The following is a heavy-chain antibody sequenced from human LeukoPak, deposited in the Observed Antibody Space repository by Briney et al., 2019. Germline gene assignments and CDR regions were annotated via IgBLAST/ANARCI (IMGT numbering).Heavy chain of an antibody. D-gene: IGHD1-14*01. Sequence: GGSLRLSCAASGFTFSSYSMNWVRQAPGKGLEWVSSISSSSSYIYYADSVKGRFTISRDNAKNSLYLQMNSLRAEDTAVYYCARGITSGLGSFDIWGQGTMATVSS. V-gene: IGHV3-21*01. CDR1: GFTFSSYS. J-gene: IGHJ3*02. CDR3: ARGITSGLGSFDI. CDR2: ISSSSSYI.